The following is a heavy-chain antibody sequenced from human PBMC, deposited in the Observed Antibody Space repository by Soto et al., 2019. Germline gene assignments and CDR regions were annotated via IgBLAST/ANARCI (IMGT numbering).Heavy chain of an antibody. J-gene: IGHJ4*02. CDR2: ISETSGTI. V-gene: IGHV3-48*02. D-gene: IGHD3-16*01. CDR3: AKLSGSYEAKFDL. Sequence: GGSLRLSCVASGFVFTRYSMTWVRQAPGKGLEWISYISETSGTIYYADSVKGRTTISRDNAKKSVSLHINSLTDEDTGVYYCAKLSGSYEAKFDLWGQGTLVTVSS. CDR1: GFVFTRYS.